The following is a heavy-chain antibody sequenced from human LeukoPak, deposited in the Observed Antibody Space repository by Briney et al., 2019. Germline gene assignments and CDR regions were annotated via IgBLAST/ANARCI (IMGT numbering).Heavy chain of an antibody. J-gene: IGHJ4*02. CDR3: ATDQGGGQLWSLDY. CDR1: GFTFSSYG. V-gene: IGHV3-33*01. Sequence: PGGSLRLSCALSGFTFSSYGMHWARQAPGQGLEWVAVIWYDGSNKYYADSVKGRFTISRDNSKNTLYLQMNSLRAEDTAVYYCATDQGGGQLWSLDYWGQGTLVTVSS. CDR2: IWYDGSNK. D-gene: IGHD5-18*01.